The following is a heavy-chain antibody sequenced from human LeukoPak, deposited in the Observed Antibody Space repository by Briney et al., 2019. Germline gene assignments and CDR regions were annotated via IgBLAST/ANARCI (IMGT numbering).Heavy chain of an antibody. J-gene: IGHJ4*02. CDR1: GFTFDDYA. V-gene: IGHV3-23*01. CDR2: ISGSGGST. D-gene: IGHD5-24*01. CDR3: AKDGRGDGYKAYYFDY. Sequence: TGGSLRLSCAASGFTFDDYAMHWVRQAPGKGLEWVSAISGSGGSTYYADSVKGRFTISRDNSKNTLYLQMNSLRAEDTAVYYCAKDGRGDGYKAYYFDYWGQGTLVTVSS.